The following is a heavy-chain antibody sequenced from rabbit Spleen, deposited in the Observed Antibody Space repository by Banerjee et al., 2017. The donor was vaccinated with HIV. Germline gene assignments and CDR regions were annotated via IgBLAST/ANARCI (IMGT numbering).Heavy chain of an antibody. CDR3: ARDGAGSSYFNL. CDR1: GFDFNAHY. D-gene: IGHD8-1*01. Sequence: QLEESGGGLVQPGGSLTLTCTASGFDFNAHYMSWVRQAPGKGLEWIGYIDPVFGDTDYASWVNGRFTISSHNAQNTLYLQLNSLTAADTATYFCARDGAGSSYFNLWGPGTLVTVS. CDR2: IDPVFGDT. J-gene: IGHJ4*01. V-gene: IGHV1S7*01.